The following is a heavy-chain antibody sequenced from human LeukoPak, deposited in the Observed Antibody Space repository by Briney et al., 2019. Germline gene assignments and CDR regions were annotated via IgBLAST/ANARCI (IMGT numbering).Heavy chain of an antibody. V-gene: IGHV3-7*03. J-gene: IGHJ2*01. CDR1: GFTFSSYW. CDR3: ARPAQQLVPWCFDL. Sequence: GGSLRLSCAASGFTFSSYWMSWVRQAPGKGLEWVANIKQDGSEKYYVDSVKDRFTISRDNARNSLYLQMNSLRAEDTAVYYCARPAQQLVPWCFDLRGRGTLVTVSS. CDR2: IKQDGSEK. D-gene: IGHD6-13*01.